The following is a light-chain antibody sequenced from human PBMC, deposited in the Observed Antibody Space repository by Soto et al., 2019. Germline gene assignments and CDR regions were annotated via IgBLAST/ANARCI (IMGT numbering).Light chain of an antibody. CDR2: KAS. V-gene: IGKV1-5*03. CDR3: QQYDRYPVT. J-gene: IGKJ4*01. CDR1: QSVSTW. Sequence: DAETTQYTSTLAASVGDRVTITCRASQSVSTWLAWYQQKPGKAPKLLIYKASILQSGVSSRFSGSGSGTDFTLTISSPQPDDFATYYCQQYDRYPVTFGGGTKVDIK.